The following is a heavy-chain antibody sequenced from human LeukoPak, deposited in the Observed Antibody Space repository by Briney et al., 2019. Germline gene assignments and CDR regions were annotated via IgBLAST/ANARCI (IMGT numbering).Heavy chain of an antibody. J-gene: IGHJ4*02. CDR1: GGSLSSYY. V-gene: IGHV4-59*08. D-gene: IGHD1-14*01. Sequence: SETLSPTCTVSGGSLSSYYWSWIRQPPGKGLEWIGYIYYSGSTNYNPSLKSRVTISVDTSKNQFSLKLSSVTAADTAVYYCARQTGRGDFDYWGQGTLVTVSS. CDR2: IYYSGST. CDR3: ARQTGRGDFDY.